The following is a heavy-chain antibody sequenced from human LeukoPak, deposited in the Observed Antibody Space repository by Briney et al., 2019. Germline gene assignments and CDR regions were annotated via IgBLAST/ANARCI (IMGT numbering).Heavy chain of an antibody. CDR2: INPNSGGT. V-gene: IGHV1-2*06. J-gene: IGHJ4*02. CDR3: AREVSGDPGGY. CDR1: GYTFTGYY. D-gene: IGHD7-27*01. Sequence: GASVKVSCKASGYTFTGYYMHWVRQAPGQGLEWKGRINPNSGGTNFAEKFQGRVTMTRDTSISAAFMELSGLRSDDTAVYYCAREVSGDPGGYWGQGTLVTVSS.